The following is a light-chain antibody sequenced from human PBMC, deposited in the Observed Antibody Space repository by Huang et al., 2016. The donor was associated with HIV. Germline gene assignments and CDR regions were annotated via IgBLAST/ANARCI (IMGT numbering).Light chain of an antibody. Sequence: MTQSPAILSVSPGERASLSCRASQTVTNNLAWYQHKPGQAPRVLSYGASTRATGVPARCSGSGSGTDFTLTISSLQSEDFGMYYCHQYNNWPPAFGGGTRVEVK. CDR1: QTVTNN. CDR3: HQYNNWPPA. CDR2: GAS. J-gene: IGKJ4*01. V-gene: IGKV3-15*01.